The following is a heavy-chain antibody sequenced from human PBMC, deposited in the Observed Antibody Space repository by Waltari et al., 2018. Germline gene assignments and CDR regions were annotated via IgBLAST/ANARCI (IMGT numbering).Heavy chain of an antibody. Sequence: VQLLESGGGLVQPGGSLRLSCAASRFPFSSYAMSWVRQAPGKGLEWIGSIYHSGSTYYNPSLKSRVTISVDTSKNQFSLKLSSVTAADTAVYYCARHLVAVAGRLVSYWGQGTLVTVSS. CDR3: ARHLVAVAGRLVSY. V-gene: IGHV4-38-2*01. D-gene: IGHD6-19*01. CDR1: RFPFSSYA. CDR2: IYHSGST. J-gene: IGHJ4*02.